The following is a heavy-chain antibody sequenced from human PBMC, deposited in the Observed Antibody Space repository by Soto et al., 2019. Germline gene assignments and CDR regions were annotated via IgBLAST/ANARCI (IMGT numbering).Heavy chain of an antibody. CDR3: TFTKPSIPY. CDR2: IRSKANSYAT. CDR1: GFTFSGSA. Sequence: EVQLVESGGGLVQPGGSLRVSCAATGFTFSGSAMHWVRQASGKGLEWVGRIRSKANSYATTYAASVKGRFTISRDDSKNTAYLQMNSLKTEDTAVYYCTFTKPSIPYWGQGTLVTVSS. J-gene: IGHJ4*02. D-gene: IGHD2-2*01. V-gene: IGHV3-73*02.